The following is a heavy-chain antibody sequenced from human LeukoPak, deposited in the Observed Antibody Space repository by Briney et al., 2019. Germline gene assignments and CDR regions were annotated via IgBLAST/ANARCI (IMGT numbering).Heavy chain of an antibody. Sequence: GGSLRLSCAASGFTFSSYWMHWVRQAPGKGLVWVSRIKTDGSSTSYADSVKGRFTISRDNAKITLYLQMNSLRAEDTAVYYCARKRDGAYDFDYWGQGTLVTVSS. CDR2: IKTDGSST. CDR3: ARKRDGAYDFDY. V-gene: IGHV3-74*01. D-gene: IGHD5-24*01. CDR1: GFTFSSYW. J-gene: IGHJ4*02.